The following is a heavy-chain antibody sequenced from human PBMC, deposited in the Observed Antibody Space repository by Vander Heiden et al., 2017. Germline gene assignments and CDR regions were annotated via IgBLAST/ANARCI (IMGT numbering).Heavy chain of an antibody. J-gene: IGHJ2*01. CDR2: TYYRSKWYN. D-gene: IGHD3-22*01. V-gene: IGHV6-1*01. CDR1: GDSVSSNSAA. Sequence: AEVQQSGPGLEKPSQTLSLTCAISGDSVSSNSAAWNWIRQSPSRGLEWLGRTYYRSKWYNDYAVSVKSRITINPDTSKNQFSLQLNSVTPEDTAVYYCARERNYYDSSGYYPTAWYFDLWGRGTLVTVSS. CDR3: ARERNYYDSSGYYPTAWYFDL.